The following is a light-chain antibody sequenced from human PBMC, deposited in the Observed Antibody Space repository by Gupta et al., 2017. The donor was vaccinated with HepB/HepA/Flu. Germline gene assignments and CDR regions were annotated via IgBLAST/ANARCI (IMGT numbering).Light chain of an antibody. CDR1: SVHSTYA. CDR2: LNGDGSH. V-gene: IGLV4-69*01. CDR3: QTWGTGIHWV. Sequence: QLVLTQSPSASASLGASVKLTCTLSSVHSTYAIAWHQQQQQKGPRYLMKLNGDGSHSKGDGIPDRFSGSSSGAERYLTISSLQSEDEADYYCQTWGTGIHWVFGGGTKVTVL. J-gene: IGLJ3*02.